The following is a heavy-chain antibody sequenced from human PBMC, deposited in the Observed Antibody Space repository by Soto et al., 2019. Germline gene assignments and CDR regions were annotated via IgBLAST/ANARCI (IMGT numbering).Heavy chain of an antibody. D-gene: IGHD2-2*01. CDR2: IWYDGSNK. Sequence: GGSLRLSCAASGFTFSSYGIHWVRQAPGKGLEWVAVIWYDGSNKYYADSVKGRFTISRDNSKNTLYLQMNSLRAEDTAVYYCARDPYCSSTNCPNGFDPWGQGTLVTVSS. CDR1: GFTFSSYG. V-gene: IGHV3-33*01. CDR3: ARDPYCSSTNCPNGFDP. J-gene: IGHJ5*02.